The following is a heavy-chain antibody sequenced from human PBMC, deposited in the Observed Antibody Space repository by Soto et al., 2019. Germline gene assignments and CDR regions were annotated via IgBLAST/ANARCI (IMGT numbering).Heavy chain of an antibody. V-gene: IGHV3-30-3*01. D-gene: IGHD6-19*01. Sequence: GGSLRLSCAASGFTFSSYAMHWVRQAPGKGLEWVAVISYDGSNKYYAGSVKGRFTISRDNSKNTLYLQMNSLRAEDTAVYYCARGGGSYSSGWYVRNWGQGTLVTVSS. CDR1: GFTFSSYA. J-gene: IGHJ4*02. CDR3: ARGGGSYSSGWYVRN. CDR2: ISYDGSNK.